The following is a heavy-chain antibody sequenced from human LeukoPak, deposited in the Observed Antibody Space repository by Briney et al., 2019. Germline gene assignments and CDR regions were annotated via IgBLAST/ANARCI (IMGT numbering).Heavy chain of an antibody. Sequence: GGSLRLSCAASGFTFSTFWMSWVRRAPGKGLEWVANIKQDGSEKYYVDSVKGRFTISRDNAKNSLYLQMNSLRAEDTAVYYCARVGSLFAGDYWGQGTLVTVSS. CDR2: IKQDGSEK. J-gene: IGHJ4*02. D-gene: IGHD3-3*01. CDR1: GFTFSTFW. V-gene: IGHV3-7*01. CDR3: ARVGSLFAGDY.